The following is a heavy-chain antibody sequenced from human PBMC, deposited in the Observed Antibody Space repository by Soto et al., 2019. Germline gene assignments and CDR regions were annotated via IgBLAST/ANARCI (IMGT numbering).Heavy chain of an antibody. J-gene: IGHJ4*02. V-gene: IGHV1-18*01. CDR3: ARGAEYYDILTGYYLFDY. D-gene: IGHD3-9*01. Sequence: QVPLVQSGAEVKKPGASVKVSCKASGYTFTSYGISWVRQAPGQGLEWMGWISAYNGNTNYAQKLQGRVTMTTDTSTSTAYMELRSLRSDDTAVYYCARGAEYYDILTGYYLFDYWGQGTLVTVSS. CDR1: GYTFTSYG. CDR2: ISAYNGNT.